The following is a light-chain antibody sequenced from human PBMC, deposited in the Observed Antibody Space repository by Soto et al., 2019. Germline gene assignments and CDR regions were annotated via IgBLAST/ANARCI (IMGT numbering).Light chain of an antibody. V-gene: IGKV3-20*01. J-gene: IGKJ1*01. CDR3: QQSGSAVKT. CDR2: GAS. CDR1: QSVAGSY. Sequence: EIVLTQSPGTLSLSPGERATLSCRASQSVAGSYLAWYQQKLGQAPRLLIYGASSGATGIPDRFSGSGSGTDFTLTISRLEPEDFAVYYCQQSGSAVKTFGQGTRVEIK.